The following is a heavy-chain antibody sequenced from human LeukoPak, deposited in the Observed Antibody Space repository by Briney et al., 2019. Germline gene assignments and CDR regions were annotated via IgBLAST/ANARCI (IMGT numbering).Heavy chain of an antibody. Sequence: GSLRLSCASSGLIYRSFGLHWVRQAPGKGLEWVALISDDGINYFYPDSVKRRFTISRDNSKNRLYLQMNSLRAEDTAVYYCARDKGCSSSSCYDRAGYYYYGLDVWGQGTTVIASS. J-gene: IGHJ6*02. V-gene: IGHV3-30-3*01. CDR1: GLIYRSFG. CDR2: ISDDGINY. D-gene: IGHD2-2*01. CDR3: ARDKGCSSSSCYDRAGYYYYGLDV.